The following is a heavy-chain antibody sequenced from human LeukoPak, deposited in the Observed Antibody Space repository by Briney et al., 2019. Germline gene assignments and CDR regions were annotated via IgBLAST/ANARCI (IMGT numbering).Heavy chain of an antibody. CDR1: GYTLNKFG. V-gene: IGHV1-18*01. D-gene: IGHD6-13*01. J-gene: IGHJ4*02. CDR3: ARDTPQHLKRFDY. Sequence: ASVKVSCKASGYTLNKFGMSWVRQAPGRGLEWLGWINTYNGNTKLGEKSQGRVTMTTDTSTSTVYMELTSLRTDDTAVYFCARDTPQHLKRFDYWGQGTLVTVSS. CDR2: INTYNGNT.